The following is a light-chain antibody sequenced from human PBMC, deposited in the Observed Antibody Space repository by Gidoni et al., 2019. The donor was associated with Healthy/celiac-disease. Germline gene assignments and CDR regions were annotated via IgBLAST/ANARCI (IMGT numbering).Light chain of an antibody. CDR1: QRVSSN. V-gene: IGKV3-15*01. Sequence: EIVMTQSPATLSVSPGERATLSCRASQRVSSNLAWYQQKPGQAPRLLIYGASTRATGIPARFRGSGSGTEFTLTISSLQSEDFAVYYCQQYNNWPPAFGQGTKVELK. CDR3: QQYNNWPPA. CDR2: GAS. J-gene: IGKJ1*01.